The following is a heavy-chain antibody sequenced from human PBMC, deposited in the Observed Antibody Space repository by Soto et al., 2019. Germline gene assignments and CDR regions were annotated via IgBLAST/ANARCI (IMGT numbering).Heavy chain of an antibody. J-gene: IGHJ4*02. CDR3: ARGADHYDSSGYPYFDY. CDR1: GGSISSGCYY. V-gene: IGHV4-31*03. CDR2: IYYSGST. Sequence: LSLPCTVSGGSISSGCYYWSWIRQHPGKGLEWIGYIYYSGSTYYNPSLKSRVTISVDTSKNQFSLKLSSVTAADTAVYYCARGADHYDSSGYPYFDYWGQGTLVTVSS. D-gene: IGHD3-22*01.